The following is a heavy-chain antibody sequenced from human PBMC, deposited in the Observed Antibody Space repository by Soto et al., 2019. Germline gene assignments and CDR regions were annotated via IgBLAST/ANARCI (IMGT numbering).Heavy chain of an antibody. CDR1: GFTFSNYG. J-gene: IGHJ4*02. CDR2: ISCDGSYK. D-gene: IGHD6-13*01. Sequence: QVQLVESGGGVVQPGRSLRLSCAASGFTFSNYGMHWVRQAPGKGLEWVAVISCDGSYKYCADSVKGRFTISRDNSKNTLYLKMNSLRAEDTAVYYGAKENRLYSSSPAFDYWGQGTLVTVSS. V-gene: IGHV3-30*18. CDR3: AKENRLYSSSPAFDY.